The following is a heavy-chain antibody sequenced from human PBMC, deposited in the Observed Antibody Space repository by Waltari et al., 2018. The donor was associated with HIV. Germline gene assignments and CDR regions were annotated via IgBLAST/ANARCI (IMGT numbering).Heavy chain of an antibody. CDR1: GFTFDDYL. J-gene: IGHJ5*01. Sequence: EVQLVESGGGLVQPGRSLRLSCAACGFTFDDYLRNWVRQSPGKGLEWVSGISWNSGITDYGDSVKGRFTISRDNAKNSLYLQMNSLTVEDTAFYYCAKGGSHLTIFEAWFDSWGQGTLVTVSS. V-gene: IGHV3-9*01. D-gene: IGHD3-3*01. CDR2: ISWNSGIT. CDR3: AKGGSHLTIFEAWFDS.